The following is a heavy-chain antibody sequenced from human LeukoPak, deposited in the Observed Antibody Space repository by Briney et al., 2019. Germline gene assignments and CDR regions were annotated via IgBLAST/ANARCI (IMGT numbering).Heavy chain of an antibody. CDR1: GFTFSSFQ. J-gene: IGHJ4*02. V-gene: IGHV3-48*03. D-gene: IGHD3-9*01. CDR2: ISDTGTTI. Sequence: PGRSLRLSCAASGFTFSSFQMNWVGQAPGKGLEWVSYISDTGTTIYYADSVKGRFTISRDNAKNSLYLQMNSLRDEDTAVYYCGRELDWLPTLDYWGQGTLVTVSS. CDR3: GRELDWLPTLDY.